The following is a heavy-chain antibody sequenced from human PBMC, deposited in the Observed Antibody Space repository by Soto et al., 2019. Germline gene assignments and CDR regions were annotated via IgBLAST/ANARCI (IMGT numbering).Heavy chain of an antibody. CDR3: AREITNYGYFDH. CDR2: IIPIFGTT. Sequence: ASVKVSCKASGGTFNSFPISWVRQAPGQGLEWMGGIIPIFGTTYYAQKFQGRVTITADESTSTAYMELSSLRSEDTAVYYCAREITNYGYFDHWGQGTLVTVSS. CDR1: GGTFNSFP. J-gene: IGHJ4*02. D-gene: IGHD3-10*01. V-gene: IGHV1-69*13.